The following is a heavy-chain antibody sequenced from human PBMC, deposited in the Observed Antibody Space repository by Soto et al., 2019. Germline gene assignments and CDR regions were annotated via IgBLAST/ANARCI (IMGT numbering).Heavy chain of an antibody. CDR2: INHSGST. CDR1: GGSFSGYY. J-gene: IGHJ6*02. Sequence: PSETLSLTCAVYGGSFSGYYWSWIRQPPGKGLEWIGEINHSGSTNYNPSLKSRVTISVDTSKNQFSLKLSSVTAADTAVYYRARGRARYFDWFSGMDVWGQGTTVTVSS. D-gene: IGHD3-9*01. V-gene: IGHV4-34*01. CDR3: ARGRARYFDWFSGMDV.